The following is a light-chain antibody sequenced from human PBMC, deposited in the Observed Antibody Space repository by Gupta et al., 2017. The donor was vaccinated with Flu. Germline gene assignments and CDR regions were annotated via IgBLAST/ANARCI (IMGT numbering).Light chain of an antibody. J-gene: IGLJ3*02. V-gene: IGLV1-44*01. CDR3: AAWDDSLTALSADGSLTGLWV. Sequence: WYTHLPGTAPRLLIYKDNQRPSGVPDRFSGSKSGTSASLAIGGLQSEDEADYYCAAWDDSLTALSADGSLTGLWVFGGGTKLSVL. CDR2: KDN.